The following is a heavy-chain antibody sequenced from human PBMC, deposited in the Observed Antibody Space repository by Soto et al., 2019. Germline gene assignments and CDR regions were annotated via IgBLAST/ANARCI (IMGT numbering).Heavy chain of an antibody. D-gene: IGHD3-16*01. V-gene: IGHV3-30-3*01. CDR2: ISYDGSSK. CDR3: ARDLKIARTVEYLGGMDV. Sequence: GGSLRLSCVASGFTFSSYGVHWVRQAPGKGLEWVAVISYDGSSKYYADSVKGRVTISRDNSKNTLYLQMNSLRAEDTAVYYCARDLKIARTVEYLGGMDVWGQGTTVTVSS. J-gene: IGHJ6*02. CDR1: GFTFSSYG.